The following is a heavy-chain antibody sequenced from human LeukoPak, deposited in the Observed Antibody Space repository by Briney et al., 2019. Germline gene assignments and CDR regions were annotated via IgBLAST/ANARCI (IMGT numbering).Heavy chain of an antibody. J-gene: IGHJ4*02. V-gene: IGHV1-18*01. Sequence: ASVKVSCKASGYTLTSYGISWVRQAPGQGLEWMGWISAYNGNTNYAQKLQGRVTMTTDTSTSTAYMELRSLRSDDTAVYYCARAGVYPPTTDYDFWSGYYASDFDYWGQGTLVTVSS. CDR2: ISAYNGNT. D-gene: IGHD3-3*01. CDR3: ARAGVYPPTTDYDFWSGYYASDFDY. CDR1: GYTLTSYG.